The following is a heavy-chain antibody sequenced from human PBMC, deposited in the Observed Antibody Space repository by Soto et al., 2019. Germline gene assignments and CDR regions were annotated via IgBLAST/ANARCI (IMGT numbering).Heavy chain of an antibody. J-gene: IGHJ4*02. CDR2: IIPLFGTP. Sequence: QVHLVQSGAEVKKPGSSVKVSCKTSGGTFSDLAFSWVRQAPRQGLEWVGAIIPLFGTPNYAREFQGRVSISADDSSNTVDMELRSLRSEDTAVYYCASERVAEMATGGYFDNCGQGTLVTVSS. D-gene: IGHD5-12*01. CDR3: ASERVAEMATGGYFDN. V-gene: IGHV1-69*01. CDR1: GGTFSDLA.